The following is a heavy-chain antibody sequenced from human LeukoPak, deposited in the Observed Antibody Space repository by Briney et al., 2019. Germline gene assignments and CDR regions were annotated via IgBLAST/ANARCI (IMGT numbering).Heavy chain of an antibody. D-gene: IGHD3-16*02. V-gene: IGHV4-30-4*01. Sequence: PSETLSLTCTVSGGSISSGDYYWRWIRQPPGKGLEWIGYIYYSGSTYYNPSLKSRVTISVDTSKNQFSLKLSSVTAADTAVYYCARAVVWGSYRPLDYWGQGTLVTVSS. CDR2: IYYSGST. CDR1: GGSISSGDYY. CDR3: ARAVVWGSYRPLDY. J-gene: IGHJ4*02.